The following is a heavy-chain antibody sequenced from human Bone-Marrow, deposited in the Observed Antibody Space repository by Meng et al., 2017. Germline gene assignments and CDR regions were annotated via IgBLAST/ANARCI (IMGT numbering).Heavy chain of an antibody. Sequence: QLQESGPGRVKTSGTVSITCAVSGGSISSSNCWRWVRQPPGKGLEWIGEIYQSGSTNYNPSLKSRVTISVDKSKNQFSLKLSSVTAADTAVYYCARPDYGDYLYYFDYWGQGALVTVSS. V-gene: IGHV4-4*02. J-gene: IGHJ4*02. CDR3: ARPDYGDYLYYFDY. D-gene: IGHD4-17*01. CDR2: IYQSGST. CDR1: GGSISSSNC.